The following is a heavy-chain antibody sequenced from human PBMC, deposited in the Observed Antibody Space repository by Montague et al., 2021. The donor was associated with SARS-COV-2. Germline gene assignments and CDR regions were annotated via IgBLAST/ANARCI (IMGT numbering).Heavy chain of an antibody. CDR2: ISSSTNII. CDR3: AKDLVLRAARPDALDV. Sequence: SLRLSCAASGFTFSSYSANWVRQAPRKGLEWISYISSSTNIIYYADSVKGRFTISRDNARNSLYLQMNSLRVDDTAVYYCAKDLVLRAARPDALDVWGQGTVVTVSS. J-gene: IGHJ3*01. CDR1: GFTFSSYS. V-gene: IGHV3-48*04. D-gene: IGHD6-6*01.